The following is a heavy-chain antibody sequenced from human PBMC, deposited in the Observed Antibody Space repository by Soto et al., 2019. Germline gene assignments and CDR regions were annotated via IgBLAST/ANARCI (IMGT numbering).Heavy chain of an antibody. D-gene: IGHD3-9*01. CDR2: ISGSGGSA. Sequence: GGSLRLSCAASGFPFSNYAMNWVRQAPGKGLEWVSSISGSGGSAYYTDSVKGRFTTSRDNSKNTLFLQMDSLRAEDTAVYFCAKPPLSGYYNFDYWGQGTLVTVSS. CDR3: AKPPLSGYYNFDY. J-gene: IGHJ4*02. V-gene: IGHV3-23*01. CDR1: GFPFSNYA.